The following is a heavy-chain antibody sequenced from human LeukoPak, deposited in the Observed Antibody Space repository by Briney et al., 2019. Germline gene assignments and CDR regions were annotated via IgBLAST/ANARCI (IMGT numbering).Heavy chain of an antibody. CDR3: ARPNITSYYDSRGYDAFDV. Sequence: GESLKISCQGSGYSFTKDWIGWVRQMPGKGLEWMGIIYPGDSDTRYSPSFQGQVTISADKSVSSAYLQWNSLKASDTAMYYCARPNITSYYDSRGYDAFDVWGQGTMVTVSS. J-gene: IGHJ3*01. V-gene: IGHV5-51*01. CDR2: IYPGDSDT. CDR1: GYSFTKDW. D-gene: IGHD3-22*01.